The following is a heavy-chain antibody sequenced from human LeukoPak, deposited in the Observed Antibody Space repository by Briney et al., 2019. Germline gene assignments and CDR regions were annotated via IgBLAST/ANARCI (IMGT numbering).Heavy chain of an antibody. CDR3: ARDRYDILTGYYPFDY. V-gene: IGHV4-4*07. CDR1: GGSISSYY. Sequence: SETLSLTCTVSGGSISSYYWSWIRQPAGKGLEWIGRIYTSGSTNYNPSLKSRVTMSVDTSKNQFSLKLSSVTAADTAVYYCARDRYDILTGYYPFDYWGQGTLVTVSS. J-gene: IGHJ4*02. D-gene: IGHD3-9*01. CDR2: IYTSGST.